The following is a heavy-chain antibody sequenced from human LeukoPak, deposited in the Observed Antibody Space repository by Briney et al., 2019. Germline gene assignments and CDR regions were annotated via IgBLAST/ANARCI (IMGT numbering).Heavy chain of an antibody. Sequence: PSETLSLTCAVSGGSISSSNWWSWVRQPPGKGLEWIGEIYHSGSTNYNPSLKSRVTISVDKSKNQFSLKLSSVTAADTAVYYCAREQDYCSSTSCPNMDVWGKGTTVTVSS. V-gene: IGHV4-4*02. CDR1: GGSISSSNW. D-gene: IGHD2-2*01. CDR2: IYHSGST. J-gene: IGHJ6*03. CDR3: AREQDYCSSTSCPNMDV.